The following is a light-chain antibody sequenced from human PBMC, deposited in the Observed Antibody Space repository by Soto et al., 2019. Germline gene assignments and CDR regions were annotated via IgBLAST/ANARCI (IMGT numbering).Light chain of an antibody. J-gene: IGLJ1*01. Sequence: QTVVTQEPSFSVSPGRTVTLTCGLSSGSVSTSYYPSWYQQTPGQAPRPLIYSTNTRSSGVPDRFSGSILGNKAALTITGAQADDESDYYCVLYMGSGISVFGTGTKLTVL. CDR3: VLYMGSGISV. CDR2: STN. CDR1: SGSVSTSYY. V-gene: IGLV8-61*01.